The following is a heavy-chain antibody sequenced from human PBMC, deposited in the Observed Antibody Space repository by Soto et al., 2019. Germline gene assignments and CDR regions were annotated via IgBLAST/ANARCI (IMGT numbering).Heavy chain of an antibody. CDR3: ARQNSVSSSWSHNWFDP. Sequence: ETLSLTCTVSGGSISSSSYYWGWIRQHPGKGLEWIGSIYYSGSTYYNPSLKSRVTISVDTSKNQFSLKLSSVTAADTAVYYCARQNSVSSSWSHNWFDPWGQGTLVTVSS. D-gene: IGHD6-13*01. V-gene: IGHV4-39*01. CDR1: GGSISSSSYY. J-gene: IGHJ5*02. CDR2: IYYSGST.